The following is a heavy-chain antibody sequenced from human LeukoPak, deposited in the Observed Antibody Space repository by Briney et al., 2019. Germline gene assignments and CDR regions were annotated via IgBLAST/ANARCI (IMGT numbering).Heavy chain of an antibody. J-gene: IGHJ4*02. D-gene: IGHD3-16*01. CDR2: ISGSGGST. Sequence: GGSLRLSCAASGFTFSSYAMSWVRQAPGKGLEWVSAISGSGGSTYYADSVKGRFTISRDNSKNTLYLQMNSLRAEDTAVYYCAKRLRPGVWGIDYFDYWGQGTLVTVSS. CDR1: GFTFSSYA. CDR3: AKRLRPGVWGIDYFDY. V-gene: IGHV3-23*01.